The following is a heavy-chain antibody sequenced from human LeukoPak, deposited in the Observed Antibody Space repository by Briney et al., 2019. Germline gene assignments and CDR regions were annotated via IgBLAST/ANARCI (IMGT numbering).Heavy chain of an antibody. CDR1: GGSISSYY. V-gene: IGHV4-59*01. CDR3: ARDKGPYWYFDL. Sequence: PSETLSLTCTVSGGSISSYYWSWIRQPPGKGLEWIGNIYNSGSTDYNPPLKSRVTMSVDTSKNQISLMLNSVTAADTAVYYCARDKGPYWYFDLWGRGTLVTVSS. CDR2: IYNSGST. J-gene: IGHJ2*01.